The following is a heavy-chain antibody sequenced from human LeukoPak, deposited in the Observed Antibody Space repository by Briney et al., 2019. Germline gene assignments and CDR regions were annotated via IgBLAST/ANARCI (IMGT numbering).Heavy chain of an antibody. Sequence: GGSLRLSCAASGFTVSSTYVGWVRQAPGKGLEWVSVIYSGGAAYYPDSVNGRFIISRDLSKNTLYLQMNDLRAEDTAVYYCARVAVAYFDYWGQGTLVTVSS. CDR3: ARVAVAYFDY. D-gene: IGHD6-19*01. V-gene: IGHV3-66*01. CDR1: GFTVSSTY. CDR2: IYSGGAA. J-gene: IGHJ4*02.